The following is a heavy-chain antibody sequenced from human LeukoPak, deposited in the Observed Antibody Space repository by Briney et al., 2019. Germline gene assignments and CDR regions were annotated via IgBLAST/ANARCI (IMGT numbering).Heavy chain of an antibody. Sequence: GESLKISCKGSGYDFTSYWLGWVRQMPGKGLEWMGIIYPGDSDTRYSPSFQGQVTISADKSIRNAYLQWSSLKASDTAMYYCARGSSGYTYGFDYWGQGTLVTVSS. CDR2: IYPGDSDT. CDR3: ARGSSGYTYGFDY. CDR1: GYDFTSYW. D-gene: IGHD5-18*01. V-gene: IGHV5-51*01. J-gene: IGHJ4*02.